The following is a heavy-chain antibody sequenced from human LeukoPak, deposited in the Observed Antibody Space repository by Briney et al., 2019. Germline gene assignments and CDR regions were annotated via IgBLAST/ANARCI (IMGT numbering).Heavy chain of an antibody. CDR2: ISAYNGNT. V-gene: IGHV1-18*01. CDR3: ARSIYCSGGSCYGEFDY. CDR1: GYTFTSYG. D-gene: IGHD2-15*01. Sequence: GASVKVSCKASGYTFTSYGISWVRQAPGQGLDWMGWISAYNGNTNYAQKLQGRVTMTTDTSTSTAYMELRSLRSDDTAVYYCARSIYCSGGSCYGEFDYWGQGTLVTVSS. J-gene: IGHJ4*02.